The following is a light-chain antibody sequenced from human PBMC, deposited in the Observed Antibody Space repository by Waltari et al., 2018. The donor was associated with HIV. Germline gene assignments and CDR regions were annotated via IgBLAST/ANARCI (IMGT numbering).Light chain of an antibody. V-gene: IGLV2-23*02. CDR1: SSNVGSDDL. CDR2: EVT. Sequence: QSALTQPASVSGSPGQSITISCTGTSSNVGSDDLVSWYQQHPGEAPKLIIYEVTKRPSGVSNRFAGSKSGNKASLTISGLQAEDEADYYCCSCPRSGIRYVFGTGTKVTVL. CDR3: CSCPRSGIRYV. J-gene: IGLJ1*01.